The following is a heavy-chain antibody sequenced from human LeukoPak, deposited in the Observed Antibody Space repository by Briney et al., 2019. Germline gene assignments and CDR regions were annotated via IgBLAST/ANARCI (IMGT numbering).Heavy chain of an antibody. V-gene: IGHV3-64D*06. CDR2: ISGNGADT. J-gene: IGHJ4*02. CDR3: VKGSGTGWYGH. D-gene: IGHD6-19*01. CDR1: GFTFSSYS. Sequence: PGGSLRLSCSASGFTFSSYSMHWARRAPGKGLEYVSAISGNGADTYYSDSVKDRFTISRDNSNNMLSLQMSSLRAEDTAVYYCVKGSGTGWYGHWGQGTLVTVSA.